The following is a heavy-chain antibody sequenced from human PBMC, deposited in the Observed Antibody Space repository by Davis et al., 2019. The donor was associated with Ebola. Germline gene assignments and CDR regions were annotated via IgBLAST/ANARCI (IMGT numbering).Heavy chain of an antibody. CDR1: GGSITSGTYY. CDR2: IFHSGTT. D-gene: IGHD5-12*01. CDR3: ARHMSGFGYYFDH. Sequence: GSLRLSCPVSGGSITSGTYYWGWIRQPPGKGLQWMGSIFHSGTTYYNPSLQSRVTISVDTSKNHFSLTLSSVTAADTAVYYCARHMSGFGYYFDHWGQGTLVTVSS. J-gene: IGHJ4*02. V-gene: IGHV4-39*01.